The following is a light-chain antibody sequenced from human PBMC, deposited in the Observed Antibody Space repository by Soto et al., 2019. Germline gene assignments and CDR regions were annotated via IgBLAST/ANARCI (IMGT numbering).Light chain of an antibody. J-gene: IGKJ5*01. CDR3: QQYESLPLT. V-gene: IGKV1-5*03. CDR2: KAS. Sequence: DIQMTQSPSSLSASVGDRVTITCRASQTIGSWLAWYQQKPREAPKLLIYKASILESGVPSRFSGSGSGTEFTLTIRSLQPEDFATYYCQQYESLPLTFGQGTRLEI. CDR1: QTIGSW.